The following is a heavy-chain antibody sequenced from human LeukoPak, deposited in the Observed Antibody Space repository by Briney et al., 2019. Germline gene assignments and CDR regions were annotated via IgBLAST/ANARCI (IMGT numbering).Heavy chain of an antibody. Sequence: GGSLRLSCAASGFTFSSYAMSWVRQAPGKGLEWVSATSGSGGSTYYADSVKGRFTISRDNSKNTLYLQMNSLRAEDTAVYYCAKDGQALLWFGELDWFDPWGQGTLVTVSS. CDR2: TSGSGGST. CDR3: AKDGQALLWFGELDWFDP. V-gene: IGHV3-23*01. J-gene: IGHJ5*02. CDR1: GFTFSSYA. D-gene: IGHD3-10*01.